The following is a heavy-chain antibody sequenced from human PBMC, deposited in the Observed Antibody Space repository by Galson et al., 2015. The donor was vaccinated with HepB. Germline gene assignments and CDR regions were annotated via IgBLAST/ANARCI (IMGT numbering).Heavy chain of an antibody. J-gene: IGHJ4*02. CDR3: AKDRSAAGVFDS. CDR2: ISRSGGGT. CDR1: GFPFSIYD. Sequence: SLRLSCAASGFPFSIYDMSWVRQAPGRGLEWVSGISRSGGGTNYVDSVKGRFTISRDNSNDTLYLLMNGLRVEDTAVYFCAKDRSAAGVFDSWGQGIQVIVSS. D-gene: IGHD6-13*01. V-gene: IGHV3-23*01.